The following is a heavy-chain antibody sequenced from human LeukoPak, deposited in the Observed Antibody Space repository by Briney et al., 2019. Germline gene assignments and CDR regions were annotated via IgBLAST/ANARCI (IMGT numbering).Heavy chain of an antibody. J-gene: IGHJ3*02. CDR2: ISPSGGTT. V-gene: IGHV1-69*04. CDR3: ARSEITTAANDAFDI. D-gene: IGHD2-2*01. CDR1: GGTFSSYA. Sequence: SVKVSCKASGGTFSSYAISWVRQAPGQGLEWMGMISPSGGTTDYAQNFQGRGMMTRDTSTGTVYMELSSLRSEDTAVYYCARSEITTAANDAFDIWGQGTMVTVSS.